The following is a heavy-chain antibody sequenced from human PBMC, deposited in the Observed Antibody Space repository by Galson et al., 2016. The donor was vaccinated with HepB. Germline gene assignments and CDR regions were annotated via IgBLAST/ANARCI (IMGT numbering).Heavy chain of an antibody. Sequence: SLRLSCAASGFTFSSYSMNWVRQAPGKGLEWVSSIDSSGSYIYYADSVKGRFTISRDNAKNSLYLQMNSLRVEDTAVYYCAREGGAQVLAVFNYHYGMDVWGKGTTVTVSS. D-gene: IGHD4/OR15-4a*01. V-gene: IGHV3-21*01. CDR1: GFTFSSYS. CDR3: AREGGAQVLAVFNYHYGMDV. J-gene: IGHJ6*04. CDR2: IDSSGSYI.